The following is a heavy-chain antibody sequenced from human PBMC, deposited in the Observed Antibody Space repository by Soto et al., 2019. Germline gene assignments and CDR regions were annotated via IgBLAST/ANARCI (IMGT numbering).Heavy chain of an antibody. CDR2: IHPNLGGT. D-gene: IGHD3-9*01. CDR1: GYTFTGYY. J-gene: IGHJ6*02. V-gene: IGHV1-2*02. CDR3: ARCRKSFRTGSPMDDYGMDV. Sequence: ASVKVSCKASGYTFTGYYIHWVRQAPGQGLEWMGWIHPNLGGTDHAQKFQGRVTLTRDTSANTAYMELSNLTSDDTAIYYCARCRKSFRTGSPMDDYGMDVWGQGTTVTVYS.